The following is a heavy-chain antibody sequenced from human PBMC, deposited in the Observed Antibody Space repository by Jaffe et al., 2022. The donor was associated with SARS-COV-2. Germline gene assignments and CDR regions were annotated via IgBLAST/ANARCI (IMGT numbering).Heavy chain of an antibody. J-gene: IGHJ4*02. V-gene: IGHV3-30*04. CDR2: ISYDGSNK. Sequence: QVQLVESGGGVVQPGRSLRLSCAASGFTFSSYAMHWVRQAPGKGLEWVAVISYDGSNKYYADSVKGRFTISRDNSKNTLYLQMNSLRAEDTAVYYCARDVAIVGAADYWGQGTLVTVSS. D-gene: IGHD1-26*01. CDR3: ARDVAIVGAADY. CDR1: GFTFSSYA.